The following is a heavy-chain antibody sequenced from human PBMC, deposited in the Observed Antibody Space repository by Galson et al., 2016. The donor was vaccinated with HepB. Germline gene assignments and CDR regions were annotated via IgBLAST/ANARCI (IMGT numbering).Heavy chain of an antibody. CDR2: IYPGDFDI. D-gene: IGHD2-15*01. Sequence: QSGAEVKKPGESLKISCRGSGYTFDSYWIGWVRQMPGKGLEWMAIIYPGDFDIRYRPSFQGKVTISVRKSISTAYLQWSSLTASDTAMYYCARSLTGSDDCCDASYNYYAMDVWGQGTTVIVS. CDR1: GYTFDSYW. V-gene: IGHV5-51*01. CDR3: ARSLTGSDDCCDASYNYYAMDV. J-gene: IGHJ6*02.